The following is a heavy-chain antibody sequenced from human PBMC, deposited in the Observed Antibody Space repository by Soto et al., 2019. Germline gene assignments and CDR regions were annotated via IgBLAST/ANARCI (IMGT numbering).Heavy chain of an antibody. J-gene: IGHJ6*03. CDR1: GYTFTSYD. CDR2: MNPNSGNT. Sequence: ASVKVSCKASGYTFTSYDINWVRQATGQGLEWMGWMNPNSGNTGYAQKFQGRVTMTRNTSISTAYMELSSLRSEDTAVYYCARRGVSVAATPGWQNYYYYMDVWGKGTTVTVSS. V-gene: IGHV1-8*01. D-gene: IGHD2-15*01. CDR3: ARRGVSVAATPGWQNYYYYMDV.